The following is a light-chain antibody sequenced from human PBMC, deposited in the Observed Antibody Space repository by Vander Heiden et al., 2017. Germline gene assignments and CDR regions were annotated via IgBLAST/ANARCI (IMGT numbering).Light chain of an antibody. CDR1: NIGSKS. CDR3: QVWDSSSDHVV. J-gene: IGLJ2*01. Sequence: SYVLPQPPSVSVAPGQTARITCGGNNIGSKSVHWYQQKPGQAPVLVVYADSDRPSGIPERFSGSNSGNTATLTISRVEAGDEADYYCQVWDSSSDHVVFGGGTKLTVL. CDR2: ADS. V-gene: IGLV3-21*02.